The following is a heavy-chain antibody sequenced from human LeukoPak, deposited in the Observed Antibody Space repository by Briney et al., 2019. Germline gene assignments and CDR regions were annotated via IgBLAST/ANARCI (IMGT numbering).Heavy chain of an antibody. D-gene: IGHD3-16*01. CDR1: GFTFSSYG. Sequence: GRSLRLSCAASGFTFSSYGMHWVRQAPGKGLXXXXXXSYDGSNKYYADSVKGRFTISRDNSKNTLYLQMNSLRAEDTAVYYCAKGALVWDPFNGMDVWGQGTTVTVSS. V-gene: IGHV3-30*18. CDR2: XSYDGSNK. CDR3: AKGALVWDPFNGMDV. J-gene: IGHJ6*02.